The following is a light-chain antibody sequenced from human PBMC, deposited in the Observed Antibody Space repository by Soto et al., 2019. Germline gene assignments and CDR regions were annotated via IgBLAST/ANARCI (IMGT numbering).Light chain of an antibody. V-gene: IGLV1-51*01. Sequence: QSVLTQPPSVSAAPGQRVTISCSGGSSNIGNNYVSWYQQLPGTAPKLLIYDNNKRPSGISDRFSGSKSGTSATLGITGLQTGDEADYYCGTWDSSLTFYVFGTGTKLTV. CDR2: DNN. CDR3: GTWDSSLTFYV. CDR1: SSNIGNNY. J-gene: IGLJ1*01.